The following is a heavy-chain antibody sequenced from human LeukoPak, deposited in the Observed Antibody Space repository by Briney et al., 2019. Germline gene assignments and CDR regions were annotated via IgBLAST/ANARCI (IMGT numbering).Heavy chain of an antibody. J-gene: IGHJ4*02. CDR3: ARALKMIVVVITTAYYFDY. Sequence: GASVKVSCKASGYTFTSYDINWVRQATGQGLEWMGWMNPNSGNTGYAQKFQGRVTMTRNTSISTAYMELSSLRSEDTAVYYCARALKMIVVVITTAYYFDYWGQGTLVTVSS. V-gene: IGHV1-8*01. CDR2: MNPNSGNT. CDR1: GYTFTSYD. D-gene: IGHD3-22*01.